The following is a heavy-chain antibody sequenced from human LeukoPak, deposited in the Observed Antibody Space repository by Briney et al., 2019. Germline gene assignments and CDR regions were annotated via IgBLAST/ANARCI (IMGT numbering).Heavy chain of an antibody. CDR3: ARDLNGMDV. J-gene: IGHJ6*02. CDR1: GFTFSNYE. CDR2: ISRSGTTV. V-gene: IGHV3-48*03. Sequence: GGSLRLSCVGSGFTFSNYEMNWVRQAPGKGLEWVSYISRSGTTVHYADSVKGRFSISRHNGKNSLFLQLNSLRAEDTALYYCARDLNGMDVWGQGTTVTVSS.